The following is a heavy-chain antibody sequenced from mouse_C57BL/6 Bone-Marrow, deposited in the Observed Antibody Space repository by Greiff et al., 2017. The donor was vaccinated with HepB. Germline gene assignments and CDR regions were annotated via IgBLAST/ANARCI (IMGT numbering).Heavy chain of an antibody. CDR1: GYTFTSYV. CDR3: VDGYYLFDY. Sequence: LVESGPELVKPGASVKMSCKASGYTFTSYVMHWVKQKPGQGLEWIGYIYPYNDGTKYNEKFKGKATLTSDKSSSTAYMELSSLTSEDSAVYYCVDGYYLFDYWGQGTTLTVSS. J-gene: IGHJ2*01. V-gene: IGHV1-14*01. CDR2: IYPYNDGT. D-gene: IGHD2-3*01.